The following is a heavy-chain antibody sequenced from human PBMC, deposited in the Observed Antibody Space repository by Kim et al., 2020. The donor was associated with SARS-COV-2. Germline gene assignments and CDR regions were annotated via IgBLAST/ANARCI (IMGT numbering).Heavy chain of an antibody. CDR3: AKGLQLHDYGYGIDY. Sequence: GGSLRLSCAASGFTFSSYAMSWVRQAPGKGLEWVSAISGGGGNTYYADSVKGRFTISRDNSKNTLYLQMNSLRAEDTAVYYCAKGLQLHDYGYGIDYWGQGTLVTVSS. V-gene: IGHV3-23*01. D-gene: IGHD4-17*01. CDR1: GFTFSSYA. J-gene: IGHJ4*03. CDR2: ISGGGGNT.